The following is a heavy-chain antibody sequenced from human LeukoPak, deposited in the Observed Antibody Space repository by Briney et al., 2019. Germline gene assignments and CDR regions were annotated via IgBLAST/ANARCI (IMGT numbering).Heavy chain of an antibody. Sequence: GASVKVSCKASGYTFTGYFIHWVRQAPGQGLEWMVWINPNSGGTNYAKNFQGRVTMTGDTSINTAYMELCRLTSDDTAVYFCSRDRGYYDSGNYPTDYWGQGTLVTVSS. CDR1: GYTFTGYF. CDR3: SRDRGYYDSGNYPTDY. V-gene: IGHV1-2*02. CDR2: INPNSGGT. D-gene: IGHD3-10*01. J-gene: IGHJ4*02.